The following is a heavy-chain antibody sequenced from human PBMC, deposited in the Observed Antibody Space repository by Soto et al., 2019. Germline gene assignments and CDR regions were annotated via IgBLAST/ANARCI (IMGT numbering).Heavy chain of an antibody. CDR2: INPNSGGT. CDR3: ARVSSGYCYGPTSEY. J-gene: IGHJ4*02. Sequence: ASVNVSCKASGYTFTGYYMHWVRQAPGQGLEWMGWINPNSGGTNYAQKFQGWVTMTRDTSISTAYMELSRLRSDDTAVYYCARVSSGYCYGPTSEYWGKGNMVIVSS. D-gene: IGHD2-21*02. V-gene: IGHV1-2*04. CDR1: GYTFTGYY.